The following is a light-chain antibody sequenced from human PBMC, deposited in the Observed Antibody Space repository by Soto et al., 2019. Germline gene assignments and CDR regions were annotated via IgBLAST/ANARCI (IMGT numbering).Light chain of an antibody. CDR2: EVT. Sequence: QSVLTQPASVAGSPGQSITISCTGTSSDVGGYNYVSWYQQHPGKAPKLIIYEVTNRPSGVSNRFSGSKSGNTASLTISGLQAEDEADYYCNSYTTTSSCVFGGGTKLTVL. CDR3: NSYTTTSSCV. CDR1: SSDVGGYNY. J-gene: IGLJ3*02. V-gene: IGLV2-14*01.